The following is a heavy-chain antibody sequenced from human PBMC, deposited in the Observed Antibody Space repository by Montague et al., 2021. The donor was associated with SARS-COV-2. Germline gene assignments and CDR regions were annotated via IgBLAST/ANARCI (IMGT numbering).Heavy chain of an antibody. CDR2: ISYDGSNK. V-gene: IGHV3-30-3*01. J-gene: IGHJ6*02. D-gene: IGHD3-9*01. CDR1: GFTFSSYA. CDR3: AREYYDILTGYLAHYYYYGMDV. Sequence: SLRLSCAASGFTFSSYAMHCVRQAPGKGLEWVAVISYDGSNKYYXDSVKGRLTISRDNSKNTLYLQMNSLRAEDTAVYYCAREYYDILTGYLAHYYYYGMDVWGQGTTVTVSS.